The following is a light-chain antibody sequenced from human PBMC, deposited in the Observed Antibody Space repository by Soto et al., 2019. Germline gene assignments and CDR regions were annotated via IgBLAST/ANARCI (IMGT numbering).Light chain of an antibody. CDR3: QQYGSSPAT. V-gene: IGKV3-20*01. Sequence: EIVLTQSPGTLSLSPAEIATLSCRASQSVSSSYLAWYQQKPGQAPGLLIYGASSRATGIPDRFSGSGSGTDFTLTISRLEPEDFAVYFCQQYGSSPATFGQGTKVDI. CDR2: GAS. J-gene: IGKJ1*01. CDR1: QSVSSSY.